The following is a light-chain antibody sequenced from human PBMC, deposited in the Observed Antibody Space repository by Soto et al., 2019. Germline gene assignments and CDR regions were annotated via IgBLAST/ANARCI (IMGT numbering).Light chain of an antibody. CDR3: QQRSKWPRT. CDR1: QSVSSY. CDR2: DAS. J-gene: IGKJ1*01. V-gene: IGKV3-11*01. Sequence: EIVLTQSPATLSLSPGERATLSCGASQSVSSYLAWYQQKPGQAPRLLIYDASNRATGIPARFSGSGSGTDFTLTISSLEPEDFAVYYCQQRSKWPRTFGQGTKVEIK.